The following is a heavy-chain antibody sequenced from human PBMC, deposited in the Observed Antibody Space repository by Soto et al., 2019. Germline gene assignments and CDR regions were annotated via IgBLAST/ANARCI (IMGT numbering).Heavy chain of an antibody. Sequence: QVQLVQSGAEVKKPGASVKVSCKASGYTFTSYGISWVRQAPGQGLEWMGWISAYNGNTNYAQKLQGRVTMTTDTSTSTAYMELRSVRSDDTAVYYCARDKRITIFGVVKWFDPWGQGTLVTVSS. D-gene: IGHD3-3*01. V-gene: IGHV1-18*01. CDR2: ISAYNGNT. J-gene: IGHJ5*02. CDR1: GYTFTSYG. CDR3: ARDKRITIFGVVKWFDP.